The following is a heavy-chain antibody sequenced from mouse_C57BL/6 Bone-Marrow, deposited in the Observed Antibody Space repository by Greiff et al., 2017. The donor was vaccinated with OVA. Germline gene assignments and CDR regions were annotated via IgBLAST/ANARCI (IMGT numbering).Heavy chain of an antibody. CDR2: INPNNGGT. CDR3: ARSIYDGYSYWYIDV. Sequence: VQLQQSGPELVKPGASVKISCKASGYTFTDYYMNWVKQSHGKSLEWIGDINPNNGGTSYNQKFKGKATLTVDKSSSTAYMELRSLTSEDSAVYYCARSIYDGYSYWYIDVWGTGTTVTVSS. V-gene: IGHV1-26*01. CDR1: GYTFTDYY. J-gene: IGHJ1*03. D-gene: IGHD2-3*01.